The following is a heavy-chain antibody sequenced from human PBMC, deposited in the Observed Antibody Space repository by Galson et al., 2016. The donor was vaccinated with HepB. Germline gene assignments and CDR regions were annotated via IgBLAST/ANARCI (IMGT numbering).Heavy chain of an antibody. V-gene: IGHV4-34*01. Sequence: ETLSLNCAVYGGSFTAHYWTWIRQHPGKGFEWIGDINHGGATNYNPSLGSRVTISVDTSKNQLSLSLNSVTAADTAVYFCARMEKWPTAHADVWGQGTLVTVSS. J-gene: IGHJ4*02. CDR1: GGSFTAHY. CDR3: ARMEKWPTAHADV. D-gene: IGHD5-12*01. CDR2: INHGGAT.